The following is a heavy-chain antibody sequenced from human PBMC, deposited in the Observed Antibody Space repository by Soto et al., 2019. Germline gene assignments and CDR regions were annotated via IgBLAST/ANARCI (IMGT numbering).Heavy chain of an antibody. V-gene: IGHV2-5*01. CDR1: GFSLSTSEVG. J-gene: IGHJ3*02. CDR3: ARLVGYYSKTNCYDHAFDI. CDR2: IYWNDDK. D-gene: IGHD2-2*01. Sequence: QITLKESGPTLVKPTQALTLTCTFSGFSLSTSEVGVGWIRQPPGKALECLALIYWNDDKRYSPSLKSRLTIRKDTSKNQVVLTMTNMDPVDTATYYCARLVGYYSKTNCYDHAFDIWGQGTMVTVSS.